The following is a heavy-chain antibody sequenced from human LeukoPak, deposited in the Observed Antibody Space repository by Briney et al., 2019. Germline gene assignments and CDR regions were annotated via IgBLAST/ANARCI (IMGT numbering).Heavy chain of an antibody. D-gene: IGHD4-11*01. CDR1: GFTFSSYW. CDR2: IKQDGSEK. Sequence: GGSLRLSCAASGFTFSSYWMSWVRQAPGKGLEWAANIKQDGSEKYYVDSVKGRFTISRDNAKNSLYLQMNSLRAEDTAVYYCARDRRDYSNYGEGFDYWGQGTLVTVSS. J-gene: IGHJ4*02. V-gene: IGHV3-7*01. CDR3: ARDRRDYSNYGEGFDY.